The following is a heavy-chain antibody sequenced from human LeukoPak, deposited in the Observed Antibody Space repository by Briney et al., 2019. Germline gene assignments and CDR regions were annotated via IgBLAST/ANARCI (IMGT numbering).Heavy chain of an antibody. V-gene: IGHV4-34*01. J-gene: IGHJ6*03. D-gene: IGHD3-22*01. CDR2: INHSGST. Sequence: PSETLSLTCAVYGGSFSGYYWSWIRQPPGKGLEWIGEINHSGSTNYNPSLKSRLTISVDTSKNQFSLRLSSVTAADTAVYYCAREADSSGFYYYYMDVWGKGTTVTVSS. CDR3: AREADSSGFYYYYMDV. CDR1: GGSFSGYY.